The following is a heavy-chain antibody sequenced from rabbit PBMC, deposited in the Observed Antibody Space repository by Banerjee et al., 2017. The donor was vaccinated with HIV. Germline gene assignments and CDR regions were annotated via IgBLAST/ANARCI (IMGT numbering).Heavy chain of an antibody. Sequence: QSLEESGGDLVKPGASLALTCTASGFSFSSSFYMCWVRQAPGKGLEWIACIYAGSSGSTYYASWARGRFTISKTSSTTVTLQMTSLTAADTATYFCAKDRADVGYAYATYYFNLWGPGTLVTVS. J-gene: IGHJ4*01. CDR1: GFSFSSSFY. D-gene: IGHD6-1*01. V-gene: IGHV1S40*01. CDR3: AKDRADVGYAYATYYFNL. CDR2: IYAGSSGST.